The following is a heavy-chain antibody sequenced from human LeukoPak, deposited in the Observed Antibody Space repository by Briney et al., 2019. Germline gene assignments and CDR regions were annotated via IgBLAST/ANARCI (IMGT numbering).Heavy chain of an antibody. CDR2: ISGGGDST. CDR1: GFTFSDYA. V-gene: IGHV3-23*01. Sequence: PGGSLRLSCAASGFTFSDYAMTWVRQTPGKGLEWVSVISGGGDSTDYADSMKGRFTISRDNSKNTLYLQMNSLRAEDTALYYCAKLGCTGTICCANYWGQGTLVTVSS. CDR3: AKLGCTGTICCANY. D-gene: IGHD2-2*01. J-gene: IGHJ4*02.